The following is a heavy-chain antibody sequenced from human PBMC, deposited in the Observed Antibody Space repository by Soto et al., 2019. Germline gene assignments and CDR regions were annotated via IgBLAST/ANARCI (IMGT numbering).Heavy chain of an antibody. CDR2: ISGKNGNT. CDR1: GYTFISHG. V-gene: IGHV1-18*04. J-gene: IGHJ6*04. Sequence: QVQLVQSGAEVKKPGASVKVSCKASGYTFISHGISWVRQAPGQGLEWMGWISGKNGNTNYAQKFQGRVTLTTDTSTSTAYLELRSLRSDDTAVYYCARVSSSIVVVPDYGMDVWGKGTTVTVSS. D-gene: IGHD2-2*01. CDR3: ARVSSSIVVVPDYGMDV.